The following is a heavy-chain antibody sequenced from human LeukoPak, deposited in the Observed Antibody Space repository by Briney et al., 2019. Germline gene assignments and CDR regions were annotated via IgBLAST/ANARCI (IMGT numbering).Heavy chain of an antibody. CDR3: AYGDHLGPFDY. D-gene: IGHD4-17*01. V-gene: IGHV3-33*01. CDR2: IWYDGSNK. J-gene: IGHJ4*02. CDR1: GFTFSSYG. Sequence: GRSLRLSXAASGFTFSSYGMHWVRQAPGKGLEWVAVIWYDGSNKYCADSVKGGFTISRDNFKNTLYLQMNSLRAEDTAVYYCAYGDHLGPFDYWGQGTLVTVSS.